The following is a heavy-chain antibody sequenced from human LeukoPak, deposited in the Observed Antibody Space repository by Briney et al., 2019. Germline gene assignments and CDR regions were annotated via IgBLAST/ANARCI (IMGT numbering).Heavy chain of an antibody. V-gene: IGHV1-69*13. D-gene: IGHD2-15*01. J-gene: IGHJ6*03. CDR1: GGTFSSYA. CDR3: ARVAEDCSGGSCYSIYYYYYYMDV. Sequence: GASVKVSCKASGGTFSSYAISWVRQAPGQGLKWMGGIIPIFGTANYAQKFQGRVTITADESTSTAYMELSSLRSEDTAVYYCARVAEDCSGGSCYSIYYYYYYMDVGGKGTTVTVSS. CDR2: IIPIFGTA.